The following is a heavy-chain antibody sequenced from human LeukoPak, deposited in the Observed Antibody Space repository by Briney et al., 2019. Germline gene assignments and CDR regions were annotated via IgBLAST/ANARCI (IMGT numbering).Heavy chain of an antibody. D-gene: IGHD1-26*01. CDR2: IYYGGST. CDR1: GGSISSSSYY. J-gene: IGHJ4*02. CDR3: ARDGGRLGATFN. Sequence: SETLSLTCTVSGGSISSSSYYWGWIRQPPGKGLEWIASIYYGGSTYYNPSLKSRVTISVDTSKNQFSLKLSSVTAADTAVYYCARDGGRLGATFNWGQGTLVTVSS. V-gene: IGHV4-39*07.